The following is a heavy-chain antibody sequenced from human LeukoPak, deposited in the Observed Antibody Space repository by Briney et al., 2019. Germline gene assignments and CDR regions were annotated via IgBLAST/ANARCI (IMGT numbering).Heavy chain of an antibody. D-gene: IGHD3-10*01. CDR1: GFTFSSYA. J-gene: IGHJ4*02. Sequence: GGSLRLSCAASGFTFSSYAMSWVRQAPGKGLEWVSAISGSGGSTYYADSVKGRFTISRDNSKNTLYLQMNSLRAEDTAVYYCAKFGPGTYCYGLSSTTYFDYWGQGTLVTVSS. CDR3: AKFGPGTYCYGLSSTTYFDY. CDR2: ISGSGGST. V-gene: IGHV3-23*01.